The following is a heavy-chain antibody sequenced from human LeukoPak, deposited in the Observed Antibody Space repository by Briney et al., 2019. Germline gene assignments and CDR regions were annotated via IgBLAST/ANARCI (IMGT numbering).Heavy chain of an antibody. V-gene: IGHV1-8*01. Sequence: ASVKVSCKSSGYTFTSYDINWVRQPTGQGLEWMGWMNPNSGNTGYAQKFQGRVTMTRNTSISTAYMELSSLRSEDTAVYYCASASTYDFWSGYYTPVYGMDVWGQGTTVTVSS. D-gene: IGHD3-3*01. J-gene: IGHJ6*02. CDR1: GYTFTSYD. CDR3: ASASTYDFWSGYYTPVYGMDV. CDR2: MNPNSGNT.